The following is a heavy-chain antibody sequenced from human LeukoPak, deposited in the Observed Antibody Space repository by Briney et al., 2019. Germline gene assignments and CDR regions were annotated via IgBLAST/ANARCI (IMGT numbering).Heavy chain of an antibody. Sequence: SGTLSLTCKVSGDSISSGGYYWGWIRQPPGKGLQWVASIYYSGGTFYNPSLKSRVTISVDTSKNQFSLRLNSMTAADTAVYYCARDVRVRGVVGYFYQYMDVWGKGTTVTVSS. V-gene: IGHV4-39*07. CDR2: IYYSGGT. CDR1: GDSISSGGYY. D-gene: IGHD3-10*01. J-gene: IGHJ6*03. CDR3: ARDVRVRGVVGYFYQYMDV.